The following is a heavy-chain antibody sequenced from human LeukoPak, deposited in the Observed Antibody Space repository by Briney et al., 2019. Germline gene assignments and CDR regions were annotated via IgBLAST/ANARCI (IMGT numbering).Heavy chain of an antibody. D-gene: IGHD3-22*01. V-gene: IGHV3-7*01. CDR3: ARDGGNYYDSSGQFDY. J-gene: IGHJ4*02. CDR2: IKQDGSEK. Sequence: PGGSLRLSCAAPGFTFSSYWMSWVRQAPGKGLEWVANIKQDGSEKYYVDSVKGRFTISRDNAKNSLYLQMNSLRAEDTAVYYCARDGGNYYDSSGQFDYWGQGTLVTVSS. CDR1: GFTFSSYW.